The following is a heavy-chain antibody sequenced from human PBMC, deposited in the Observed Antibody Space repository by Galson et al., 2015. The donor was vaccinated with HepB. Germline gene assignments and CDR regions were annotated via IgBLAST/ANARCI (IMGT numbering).Heavy chain of an antibody. CDR3: ARWGQSSKYNWNLPFDP. J-gene: IGHJ5*02. V-gene: IGHV4-30-2*01. Sequence: LSLTCAVSGASMSSSGYSWSWLRQTPGKGLERIGNIQQTGTTYYNPSLKSRVTISVDRSKNLFSLKLTFVTAADTAVYYCARWGQSSKYNWNLPFDPWGQGTLVTVSS. CDR2: IQQTGTT. D-gene: IGHD1-20*01. CDR1: GASMSSSGYS.